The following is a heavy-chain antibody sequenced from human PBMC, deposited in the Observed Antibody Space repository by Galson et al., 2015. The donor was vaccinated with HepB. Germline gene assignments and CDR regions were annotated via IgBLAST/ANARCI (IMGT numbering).Heavy chain of an antibody. D-gene: IGHD6-19*01. Sequence: SLRLSCAASGFTFSSYSMNWVRQAPGKGLEWVSSISSSSSYIYYADSVKGRFTISRDNAKNSLYLQMNSLRAEDTAVYYCARDLGSGWFSFFDYWGQGTLVTVSS. V-gene: IGHV3-21*01. J-gene: IGHJ4*02. CDR3: ARDLGSGWFSFFDY. CDR1: GFTFSSYS. CDR2: ISSSSSYI.